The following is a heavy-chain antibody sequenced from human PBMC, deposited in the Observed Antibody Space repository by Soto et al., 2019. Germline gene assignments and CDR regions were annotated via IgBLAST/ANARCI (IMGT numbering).Heavy chain of an antibody. V-gene: IGHV1-3*05. CDR1: GYTFTNYA. CDR2: INAGKGNT. J-gene: IGHJ5*02. D-gene: IGHD2-2*01. CDR3: ARADGVGFLGP. Sequence: QVQLVQSGAEEKKPGASVKVSCKASGYTFTNYAMHWVRQAPGQRLEWMGWINAGKGNTKYSQKFQGRVTITRDTSVSRAYMARRSLRSEDTAVYYCARADGVGFLGPCGQETLVTVSS.